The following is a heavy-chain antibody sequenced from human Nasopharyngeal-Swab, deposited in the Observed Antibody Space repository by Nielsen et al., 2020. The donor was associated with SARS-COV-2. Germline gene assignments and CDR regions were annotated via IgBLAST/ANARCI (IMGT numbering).Heavy chain of an antibody. V-gene: IGHV3-21*01. D-gene: IGHD4-17*01. CDR1: GFTFSSYS. Sequence: GGSLRLSCAASGFTFSSYSMNWVRQAPGKGLEWVSSISSSSYIYYADSVKGRFTISRDNAKNSLYLQMNSLRAEDTAVYYCARAGLRCPQYCYYGMDVWGQGTTVTVSS. J-gene: IGHJ6*02. CDR2: ISSSSYI. CDR3: ARAGLRCPQYCYYGMDV.